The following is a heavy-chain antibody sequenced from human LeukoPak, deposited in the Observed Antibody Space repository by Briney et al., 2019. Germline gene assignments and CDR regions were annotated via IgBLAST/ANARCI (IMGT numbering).Heavy chain of an antibody. CDR1: GGSISSSNW. CDR2: IYHSGST. J-gene: IGHJ4*02. D-gene: IGHD3-22*01. CDR3: ARGDPYYYDSSGQESALDY. V-gene: IGHV4-4*02. Sequence: SGTLSLTCAVSGGSISSSNWWSWVRQPPGKGLEWIGEIYHSGSTNYNPSLKSRVTISVDKSKNQFSLKLSSVTAADTAVYYCARGDPYYYDSSGQESALDYWGQGTLVTVSS.